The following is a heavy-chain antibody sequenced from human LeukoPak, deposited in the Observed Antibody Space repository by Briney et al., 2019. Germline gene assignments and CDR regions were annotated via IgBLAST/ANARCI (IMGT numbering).Heavy chain of an antibody. CDR3: ARSRVYYDFWSGTSPPNWFDP. Sequence: ASVKVSCKASGYTFTGYFMHWVRQAPGQGLEWMGWINPNSGGTNYAQKFQGRVTMTRDTSISTAYMELSRLRSDDTAVYYCARSRVYYDFWSGTSPPNWFDPWGQGTLVTVSS. CDR2: INPNSGGT. V-gene: IGHV1-2*02. J-gene: IGHJ5*02. D-gene: IGHD3-3*01. CDR1: GYTFTGYF.